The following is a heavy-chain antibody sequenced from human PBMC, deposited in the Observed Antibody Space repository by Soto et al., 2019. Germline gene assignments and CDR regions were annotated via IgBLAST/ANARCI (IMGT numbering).Heavy chain of an antibody. V-gene: IGHV3-23*01. CDR3: AKRGGTSYYFDY. Sequence: VQLLESGGGLVQPGGSLRLSCAASGFTFSSYAMSWVRQAPGKGLQWVSTFSGTTGNTYYADSVKGRFTISRDNSKNTLFLQMNSLRAEDTAAYYCAKRGGTSYYFDYWGQGTLVTVSS. CDR2: FSGTTGNT. D-gene: IGHD6-6*01. CDR1: GFTFSSYA. J-gene: IGHJ4*02.